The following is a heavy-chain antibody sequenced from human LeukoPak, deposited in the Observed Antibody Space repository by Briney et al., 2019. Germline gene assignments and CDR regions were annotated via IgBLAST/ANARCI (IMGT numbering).Heavy chain of an antibody. CDR2: LTGSGGNT. CDR1: GFTFSSYG. J-gene: IGHJ6*02. Sequence: PGGSLRLSCAASGFTFSSYGMHWVRQAPGQGLEWVSTLTGSGGNTYYADSVKGRFTISRDNAKNSLNLQMNSLRAEDTAVYYCARGPLRNGMDVWGQGTTVTVSS. CDR3: ARGPLRNGMDV. V-gene: IGHV3-21*04.